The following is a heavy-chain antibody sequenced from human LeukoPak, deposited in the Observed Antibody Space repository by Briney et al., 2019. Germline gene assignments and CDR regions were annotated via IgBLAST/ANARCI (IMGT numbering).Heavy chain of an antibody. CDR3: ARFSPRAMGNYLDF. J-gene: IGHJ4*02. CDR2: IYPRGST. CDR1: GGSISSGSYS. D-gene: IGHD7-27*01. Sequence: SETLSLTCAVSGGSISSGSYSWSWIRQPPGKGLEWIGYIYPRGSTYYDPSLKSRVILSLDKSANQFSLNLSSVTAADTAVYYCARFSPRAMGNYLDFWGQGTLVTVSS. V-gene: IGHV4-30-2*01.